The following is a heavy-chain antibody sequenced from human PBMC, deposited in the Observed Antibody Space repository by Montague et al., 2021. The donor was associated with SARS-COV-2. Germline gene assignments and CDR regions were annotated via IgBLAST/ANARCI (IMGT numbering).Heavy chain of an antibody. CDR3: ARGQPPRITFGGIISYGLDV. D-gene: IGHD3-16*02. J-gene: IGHJ6*02. V-gene: IGHV4-34*01. CDR2: INHSGST. CDR1: GGSFSGYY. Sequence: SETLSLTCAVYGGSFSGYYWTWIRQPPGKGLEWIGEINHSGSTNXNPSLKSRVTISVDTSKNQFSLKLRSVTAADTAVYYCARGQPPRITFGGIISYGLDVWGQGTTVTVS.